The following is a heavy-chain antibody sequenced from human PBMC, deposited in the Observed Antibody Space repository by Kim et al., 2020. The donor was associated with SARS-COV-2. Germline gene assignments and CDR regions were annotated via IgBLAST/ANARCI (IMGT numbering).Heavy chain of an antibody. V-gene: IGHV4-34*01. J-gene: IGHJ5*02. D-gene: IGHD3-3*01. CDR2: INHSGST. CDR3: ARGPTNYDFWRNNWFDP. CDR1: GGSFSGYY. Sequence: SETLSLTCAVYGGSFSGYYWSWIRQPPGKGLEWIGEINHSGSTNYNPSLKSRVTISVDTSKNQFSLKLSSVTAADTAVYYCARGPTNYDFWRNNWFDPWGQGTLVTVSS.